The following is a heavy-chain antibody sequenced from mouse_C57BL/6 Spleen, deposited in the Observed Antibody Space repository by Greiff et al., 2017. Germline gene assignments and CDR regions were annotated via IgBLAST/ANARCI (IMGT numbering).Heavy chain of an antibody. CDR2: ISYDGSN. V-gene: IGHV3-6*01. J-gene: IGHJ1*03. D-gene: IGHD1-1*01. CDR1: GYSITSGYY. CDR3: ARVGYYYGSSYEWYFDV. Sequence: VQLQQSGPGLVKPSQSLSLTCSVTGYSITSGYYWNWIRQFPGNKLEWMGYISYDGSNNYNPSLKNRISITRDTSKNQFFLKLNSVTTEDTATYYCARVGYYYGSSYEWYFDVWGTGTTVTVSS.